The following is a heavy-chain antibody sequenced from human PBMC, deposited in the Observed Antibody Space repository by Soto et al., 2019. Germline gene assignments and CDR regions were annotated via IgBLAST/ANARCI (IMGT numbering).Heavy chain of an antibody. CDR3: VQTTGWPGFDF. J-gene: IGHJ4*02. Sequence: EVQLVESGGGLIQPGGSLRLSCAASGFAVSSKYMTWVRQAPGKGLEWVSVIYGGGTTYYADSVKGRVTISRDTSKNTLYLQMNSLRAEDTAVYYCVQTTGWPGFDFWGQGTVVTVSS. V-gene: IGHV3-53*01. D-gene: IGHD6-19*01. CDR1: GFAVSSKY. CDR2: IYGGGTT.